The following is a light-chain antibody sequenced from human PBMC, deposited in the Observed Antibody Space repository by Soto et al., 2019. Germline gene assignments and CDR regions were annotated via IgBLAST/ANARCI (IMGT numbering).Light chain of an antibody. V-gene: IGLV2-14*03. CDR1: GSYVGGYTY. Sequence: QSVLTQPASVSGSPGQSITISCTGSGSYVGGYTYVSWHQHHPGRAPKLIIYGVSHRPSGVSDRFSGSKSGNTASLTISCLQAEDEADYYCSSYTSIRTVLFGGGTKLTVL. CDR3: SSYTSIRTVL. J-gene: IGLJ2*01. CDR2: GVS.